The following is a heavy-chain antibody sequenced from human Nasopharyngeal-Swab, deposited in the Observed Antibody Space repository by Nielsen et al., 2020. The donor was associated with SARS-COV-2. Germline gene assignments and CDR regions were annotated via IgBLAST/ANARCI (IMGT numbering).Heavy chain of an antibody. D-gene: IGHD5-24*01. CDR2: ISWNSGSI. CDR1: GFTFDDYA. Sequence: SLKISYAASGFTFDDYAMHWVRQGPGKGLEWVSGISWNSGSIGYADSVKGRFTISRDNAKNSLYLQMNSVRVEDMALYYCVRGPYYGMDVWGQGTTVTVSS. CDR3: VRGPYYGMDV. V-gene: IGHV3-9*03. J-gene: IGHJ6*02.